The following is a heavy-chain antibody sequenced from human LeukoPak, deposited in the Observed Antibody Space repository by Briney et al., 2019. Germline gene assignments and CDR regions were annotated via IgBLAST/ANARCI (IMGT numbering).Heavy chain of an antibody. D-gene: IGHD4-23*01. CDR3: ARGGVSVGGNFDY. CDR1: GFTFSTFA. J-gene: IGHJ4*02. Sequence: GGSLRLSCAASGFTFSTFAMIWVRQPPGKGLEWVSSIFPSGGEIHYADSVRGRFTISRDNSKSTLSLQMNSLRAEDTAVYYCARGGVSVGGNFDYWGQGTLVTVSS. CDR2: IFPSGGEI. V-gene: IGHV3-23*01.